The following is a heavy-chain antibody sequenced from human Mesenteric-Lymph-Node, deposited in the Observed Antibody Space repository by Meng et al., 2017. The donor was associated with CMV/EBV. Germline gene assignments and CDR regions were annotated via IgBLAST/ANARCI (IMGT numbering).Heavy chain of an antibody. CDR3: ARVGIAVAGTDYYYYYYGMDV. CDR1: GFTVSSNY. V-gene: IGHV3-53*01. Sequence: GALRLSCAASGFTVSSNYMSWVRQAPGKGLEWVSVIYSGGSTYYADSVKGRFTISRDNSKNTLYLQMNSLRAEDTAVYYCARVGIAVAGTDYYYYYYGMDVWGQGTTVTVSS. J-gene: IGHJ6*02. D-gene: IGHD6-19*01. CDR2: IYSGGST.